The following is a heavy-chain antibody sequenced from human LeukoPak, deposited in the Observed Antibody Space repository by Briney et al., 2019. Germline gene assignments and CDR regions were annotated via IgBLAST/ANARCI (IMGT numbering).Heavy chain of an antibody. V-gene: IGHV3-48*03. J-gene: IGHJ4*02. CDR2: ISSSGSTI. D-gene: IGHD5-12*01. CDR1: GFTFSSYE. CDR3: ARGDLSGYDSLDYFDY. Sequence: TGGSLRLSCAASGFTFSSYEMNWVRQAPGKGLEWVSYISSSGSTIYYADSAKGRFTISRDNAKNSLYLQMNSLRAEDTAVYYCARGDLSGYDSLDYFDYWGQGTLVTVSS.